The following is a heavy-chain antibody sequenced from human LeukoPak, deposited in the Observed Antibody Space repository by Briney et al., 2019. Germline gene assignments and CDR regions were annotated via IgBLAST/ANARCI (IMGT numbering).Heavy chain of an antibody. CDR2: ISSSSSTI. Sequence: GGSLRLSCAASGFTFSSYSMNWVRQAPGKGLEWVSYISSSSSTIYYADSVKGRFTISRDNAKNSLYLQMNSLRAEDTAVYYCARGPPLDCSSTSCYPAAFDIWGQGTMVTVSS. J-gene: IGHJ3*02. CDR3: ARGPPLDCSSTSCYPAAFDI. V-gene: IGHV3-48*01. CDR1: GFTFSSYS. D-gene: IGHD2-2*01.